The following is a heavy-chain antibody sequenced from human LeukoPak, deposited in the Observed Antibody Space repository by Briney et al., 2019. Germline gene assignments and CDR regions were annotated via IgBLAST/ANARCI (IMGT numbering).Heavy chain of an antibody. CDR1: GYSFTSYW. J-gene: IGHJ4*02. CDR2: IDPSDSYT. CDR3: ARHDGPGHYYDSSAYYSNDY. Sequence: GESLKISCKGSGYSFTSYWISLVRQMPGKGLEWMGRIDPSDSYTNYSPSFQGHVTISADKSIFTAYLQWSSLRTSDTAMYYCARHDGPGHYYDSSAYYSNDYWGQGTLVTVSS. V-gene: IGHV5-10-1*01. D-gene: IGHD3-22*01.